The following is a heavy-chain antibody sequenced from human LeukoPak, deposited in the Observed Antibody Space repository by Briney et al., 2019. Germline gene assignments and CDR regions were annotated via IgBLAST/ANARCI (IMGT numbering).Heavy chain of an antibody. V-gene: IGHV3-48*01. D-gene: IGHD4-23*01. CDR1: GFTFSSYG. CDR2: ISSSSSTI. CDR3: AKGTVVGYYYYYYMDV. Sequence: GGSLRLSCAASGFTFSSYGMTWVRQAPGKGLEWVSYISSSSSTIYYADSVKGRFTISRDNSKNTLYLQMNSLRAEDTAVYYCAKGTVVGYYYYYYMDVWGKGTTVTVSS. J-gene: IGHJ6*03.